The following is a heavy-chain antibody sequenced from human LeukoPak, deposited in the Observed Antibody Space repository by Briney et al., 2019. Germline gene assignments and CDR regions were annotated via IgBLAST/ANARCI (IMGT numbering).Heavy chain of an antibody. CDR2: IYYSGST. Sequence: PSETLSLTCTVSGGSISSYYWNWVRQPPGKGLEWIGYIYYSGSTNYNPSLESRVTISVDTSKNQFSLKLSSVTAADTAVYFCARYRDGYKWDYWGQGTLVTVSS. V-gene: IGHV4-59*01. D-gene: IGHD5-24*01. J-gene: IGHJ4*02. CDR1: GGSISSYY. CDR3: ARYRDGYKWDY.